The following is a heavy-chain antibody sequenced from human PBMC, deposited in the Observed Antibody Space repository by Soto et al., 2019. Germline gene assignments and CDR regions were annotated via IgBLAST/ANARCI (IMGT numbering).Heavy chain of an antibody. CDR2: ISGSGGST. Sequence: VQLLESGGGLVQPGGSLRLSCAASGFTFGSYGMSWVRQAPGKGLEWVSSISGSGGSTYYADSVKGRFTISRDNSKNTLYLQMNSLSAEDTAVYCCAKVLTAGGLDFWGQGTLVTVSS. CDR3: AKVLTAGGLDF. CDR1: GFTFGSYG. D-gene: IGHD6-13*01. V-gene: IGHV3-23*01. J-gene: IGHJ4*02.